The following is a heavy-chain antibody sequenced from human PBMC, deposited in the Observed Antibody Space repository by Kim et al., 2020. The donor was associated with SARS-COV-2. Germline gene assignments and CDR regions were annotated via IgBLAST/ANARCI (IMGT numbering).Heavy chain of an antibody. CDR2: INFVDSNT. CDR3: AGHGFGGSGGYYYGMDV. V-gene: IGHV5-51*01. D-gene: IGHD3-10*01. CDR1: GYSFPNYW. Sequence: GESLKISCKGSGYSFPNYWVAWVRQMPGKGLEWMGVINFVDSNTRYSPSFQGQVTISVDRSINTAYVQWSSLKASDTAMYYCAGHGFGGSGGYYYGMDVWGQGTAVIVSS. J-gene: IGHJ6*02.